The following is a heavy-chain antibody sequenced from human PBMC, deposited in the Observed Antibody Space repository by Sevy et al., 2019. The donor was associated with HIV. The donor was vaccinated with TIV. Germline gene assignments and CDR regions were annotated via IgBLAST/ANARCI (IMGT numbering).Heavy chain of an antibody. CDR1: GYTFTSFG. V-gene: IGHV1-18*01. D-gene: IGHD3-3*01. Sequence: ASVKVSCKASGYTFTSFGISWVRQAPGQGLEWMGWINAYNGNTNYAQKLQGRVTMTTDTSTGIAYMELRSLRSDDTAVYYCARDPPDGFDFWSGYGGDTTLFTSTSDYWGQGTLVTVSS. CDR2: INAYNGNT. CDR3: ARDPPDGFDFWSGYGGDTTLFTSTSDY. J-gene: IGHJ4*02.